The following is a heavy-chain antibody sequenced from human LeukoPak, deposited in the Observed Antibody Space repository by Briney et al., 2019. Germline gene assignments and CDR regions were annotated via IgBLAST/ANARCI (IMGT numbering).Heavy chain of an antibody. J-gene: IGHJ3*02. CDR2: FDPEDGET. Sequence: ASVKVSCKVSGYTLTELSMHWVRQAPGKGLEWMGGFDPEDGETIYAQKFQGRVTMTEDTSTDTAYMELSGLRSEDTAVYYCATGYTVYDSSGPNAFDIWGQGTMDTVSS. CDR3: ATGYTVYDSSGPNAFDI. CDR1: GYTLTELS. D-gene: IGHD3-22*01. V-gene: IGHV1-24*01.